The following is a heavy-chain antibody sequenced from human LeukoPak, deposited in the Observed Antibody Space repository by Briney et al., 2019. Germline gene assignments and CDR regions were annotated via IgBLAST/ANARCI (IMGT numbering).Heavy chain of an antibody. D-gene: IGHD3-22*01. CDR1: GFTFSSYA. J-gene: IGHJ4*02. CDR2: TSGSGGST. V-gene: IGHV3-23*01. Sequence: GGSLRLSCAASGFTFSSYAMSWVRQAPGKGLEWVSSTSGSGGSTYYADSVKGRFTISRDNSKNTLYLQMNSLRAEDTAVYYCAKDSDPRITMIVVAYFDYWGQGTLVTVSS. CDR3: AKDSDPRITMIVVAYFDY.